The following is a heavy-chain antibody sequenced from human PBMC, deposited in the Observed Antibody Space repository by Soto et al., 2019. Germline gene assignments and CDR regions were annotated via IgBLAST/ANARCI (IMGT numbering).Heavy chain of an antibody. V-gene: IGHV3-30*04. CDR1: GFTFSSYA. Sequence: GGSLRLSCAASGFTFSSYAMHWVRQAPGKGLEWVAVISYDGSNKYYADSVKGRFTISRDNAKNTLYLQMNSLRAEDTAVYYCARVYCDFWSGYYARDGLLGYWGQGTLVTVSS. J-gene: IGHJ4*02. CDR3: ARVYCDFWSGYYARDGLLGY. D-gene: IGHD3-3*01. CDR2: ISYDGSNK.